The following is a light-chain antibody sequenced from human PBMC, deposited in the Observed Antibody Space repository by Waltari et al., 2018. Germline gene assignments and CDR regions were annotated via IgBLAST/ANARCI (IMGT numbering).Light chain of an antibody. V-gene: IGKV3-15*01. J-gene: IGKJ5*01. CDR2: DAS. CDR3: QQYNRWPPIT. Sequence: EIVMTQSPATLSVSPGETATLSCRASQSVSSNVAWYQKKPGQAPRLLIYDASTRATSIPAKFRGSGSGTEFTLTISRLQSEDFAVYDCQQYNRWPPITFGHGKRLEIK. CDR1: QSVSSN.